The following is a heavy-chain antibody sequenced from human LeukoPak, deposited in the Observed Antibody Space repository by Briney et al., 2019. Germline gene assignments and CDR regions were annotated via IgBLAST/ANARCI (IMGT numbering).Heavy chain of an antibody. CDR2: MYYTGVT. J-gene: IGHJ4*02. D-gene: IGHD6-25*01. CDR1: GGSINSNSHH. V-gene: IGHV4-39*01. CDR3: ARLEWGSAGSGSFDY. Sequence: SETLSLTCTVSGGSINSNSHHWGWIRQPPGKGLEWIGSMYYTGVTYYNPSLKSRVTISVDTSKNQFSLNLSSVTAADTAVYYCARLEWGSAGSGSFDYWGQGTLVTLSS.